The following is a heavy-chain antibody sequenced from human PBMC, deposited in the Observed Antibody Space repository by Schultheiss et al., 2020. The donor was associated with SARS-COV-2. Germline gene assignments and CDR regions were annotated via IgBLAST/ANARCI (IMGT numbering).Heavy chain of an antibody. CDR3: ARDQLEYSSNWYDCYFDL. CDR1: GFTFSSFV. J-gene: IGHJ2*01. D-gene: IGHD6-13*01. CDR2: IWYDGSNK. V-gene: IGHV3-30*04. Sequence: GGSLRLSCAASGFTFSSFVMHWVRQAPGKGLEWVAVIWYDGSNKYYADSVKGRFTISRDNSKNTLYLQMNSLRTEDTAVYYCARDQLEYSSNWYDCYFDLWGRGTLVTVSS.